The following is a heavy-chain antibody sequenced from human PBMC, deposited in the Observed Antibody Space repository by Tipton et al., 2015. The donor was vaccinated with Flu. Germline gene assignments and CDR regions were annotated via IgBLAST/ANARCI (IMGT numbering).Heavy chain of an antibody. CDR1: GYTFTNYY. V-gene: IGHV1-46*01. J-gene: IGHJ3*01. D-gene: IGHD1-1*01. CDR3: AREIPLVGTKAFDT. Sequence: QSGAEVKKPGASVKVSCKASGYTFTNYYIHWVRQDPGQGLEWMGIINPSGGSTNYAQKFQGRVSMTRDTSTSTVYMELSSLRSEDTAVFYCAREIPLVGTKAFDTWGQGTMVTVSS. CDR2: INPSGGST.